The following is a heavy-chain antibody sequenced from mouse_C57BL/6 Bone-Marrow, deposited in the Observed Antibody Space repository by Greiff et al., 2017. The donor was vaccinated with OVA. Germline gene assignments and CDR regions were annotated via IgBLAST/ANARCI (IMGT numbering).Heavy chain of an antibody. J-gene: IGHJ2*01. CDR3: ARPRGLHYYFDY. CDR2: ISSGSSTI. D-gene: IGHD2-4*01. V-gene: IGHV5-17*01. CDR1: GFTFSDYG. Sequence: EVKLMESGGGLVKPGGSLKLSCAASGFTFSDYGMHWVRQAPEKGLEWVAYISSGSSTIYYADTVKGRFTISRDNAKNTLFLQMTSLRSEDTAMYYCARPRGLHYYFDYWGQGTTLTVSS.